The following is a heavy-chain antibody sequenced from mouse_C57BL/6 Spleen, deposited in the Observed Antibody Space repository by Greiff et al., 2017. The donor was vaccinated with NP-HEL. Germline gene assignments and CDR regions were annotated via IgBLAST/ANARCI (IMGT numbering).Heavy chain of an antibody. CDR3: TRNWPDY. Sequence: QVQLQQSGAELVRPGASVTLSCKASGYTFTDYEMHWVKQTPVHGLEWIGAIDPETGGTAYNQKFKGKAILTADKSSSTAYMELRGLTSEDSAVYYCTRNWPDYWGQGTTLTVSS. V-gene: IGHV1-15*01. J-gene: IGHJ2*01. CDR1: GYTFTDYE. CDR2: IDPETGGT. D-gene: IGHD4-1*01.